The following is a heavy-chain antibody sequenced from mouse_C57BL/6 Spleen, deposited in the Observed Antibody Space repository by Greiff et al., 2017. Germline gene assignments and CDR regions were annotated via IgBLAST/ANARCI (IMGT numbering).Heavy chain of an antibody. Sequence: EVQLQQSGAELVKPGSSVKLSCTASGFNINDYYMHWVKQRTEQGLEWIGSIDPADGETKYAPNFQGKATITADTSSNPAYQAPSRLTSEGPAVQYRSREVDYGDHDYWGQGTTLTVCS. V-gene: IGHV14-2*01. CDR3: SREVDYGDHDY. CDR2: IDPADGET. J-gene: IGHJ2*01. CDR1: GFNINDYY. D-gene: IGHD1-1*02.